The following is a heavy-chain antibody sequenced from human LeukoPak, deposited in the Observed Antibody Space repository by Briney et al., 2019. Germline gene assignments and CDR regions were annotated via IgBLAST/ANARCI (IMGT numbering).Heavy chain of an antibody. V-gene: IGHV4-4*07. Sequence: SETLSLTCTVSGGSISSYYWSWIRQPAGKGLEWIGRIYTSGSTNYNPSLKSRVTISVDTSRNQFSLKLSSVTAADTAVYYCARGLWFGDENPPYFDYWGQGILVTVSS. D-gene: IGHD3-10*01. CDR2: IYTSGST. CDR1: GGSISSYY. J-gene: IGHJ4*02. CDR3: ARGLWFGDENPPYFDY.